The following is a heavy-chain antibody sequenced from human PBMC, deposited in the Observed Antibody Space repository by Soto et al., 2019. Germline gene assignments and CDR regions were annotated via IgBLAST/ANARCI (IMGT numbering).Heavy chain of an antibody. Sequence: GGSLRLSCAASGFTFSSYAMSWVRQAPGKGLEWVSAISGSGGSTYYADSVKGRFTISRDNSKNTLYLQMNSLRAEDTAVYYCAKDLIDSSSWDDYYYYYYYMDVWGKGTTVTVSS. CDR1: GFTFSSYA. CDR2: ISGSGGST. V-gene: IGHV3-23*01. CDR3: AKDLIDSSSWDDYYYYYYYMDV. D-gene: IGHD6-13*01. J-gene: IGHJ6*03.